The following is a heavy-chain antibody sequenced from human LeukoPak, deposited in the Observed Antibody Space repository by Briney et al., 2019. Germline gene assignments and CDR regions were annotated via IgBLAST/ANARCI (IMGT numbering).Heavy chain of an antibody. Sequence: GGSLRLSCAASGFIFSSCAMHWVRQAPGKGLEYVAAISGNGDSTYYANSVKGRFTTSRDNSKNTLYLQMGSLRAEDMAVYYCAREVYAGNWFDPWGQGTLVTVSS. V-gene: IGHV3-64*01. CDR3: AREVYAGNWFDP. CDR1: GFIFSSCA. D-gene: IGHD2-8*01. J-gene: IGHJ5*02. CDR2: ISGNGDST.